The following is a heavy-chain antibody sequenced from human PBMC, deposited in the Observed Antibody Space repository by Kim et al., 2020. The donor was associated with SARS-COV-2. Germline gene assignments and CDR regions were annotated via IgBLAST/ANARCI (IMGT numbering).Heavy chain of an antibody. CDR1: GGSSSGYY. CDR2: INHGGST. CDR3: ARRYCSTTSCYTYYGMDV. J-gene: IGHJ6*02. D-gene: IGHD2-2*02. Sequence: SETLSLTCANNGGSSSGYYWSWIRQPPGRGLEWIGEINHGGSTNYNPSLESRVTMSLDTSKNQFSLKLNSVTAADTAVYYCARRYCSTTSCYTYYGMDVWGQGTTVTVSS. V-gene: IGHV4-34*01.